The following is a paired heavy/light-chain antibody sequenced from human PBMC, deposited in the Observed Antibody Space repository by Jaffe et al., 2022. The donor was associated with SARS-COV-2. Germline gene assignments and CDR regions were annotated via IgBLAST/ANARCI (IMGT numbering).Light chain of an antibody. CDR2: GAS. V-gene: IGKV3-20*01. CDR3: QQYGGSPLYT. Sequence: EIVLTQSPGTLSLSPGERATLSCRASQSVSSSYLAWYQQKPGQAPRLLIYGASTRAIGIPDRFSGSGSGTDFTLTISRLEPEDFAVYYCQQYGGSPLYTFGQGTKLEIK. CDR1: QSVSSSY. J-gene: IGKJ2*01.
Heavy chain of an antibody. V-gene: IGHV3-30*18. CDR1: GITFSSYG. CDR3: AKDLEVDTMIAVHTRWGDFDY. D-gene: IGHD3-22*01. Sequence: QVQLVESGGGEVQPGRSLTLSCAASGITFSSYGMHWVRQAPGKGLEWVAVISYDGRTKYYADSVKGRFTISRDDSKNTLYLQMSSLRAEDTAVYYCAKDLEVDTMIAVHTRWGDFDYWGQGTLVTVSS. CDR2: ISYDGRTK. J-gene: IGHJ4*02.